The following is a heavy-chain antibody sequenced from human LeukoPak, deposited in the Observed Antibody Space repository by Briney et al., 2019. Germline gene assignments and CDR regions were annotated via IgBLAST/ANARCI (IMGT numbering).Heavy chain of an antibody. CDR3: ARDSPTIFGVVQDY. J-gene: IGHJ4*02. V-gene: IGHV4-39*07. Sequence: SETLSLTCSVSGVSISGISYYWGWIRQPPGKGLEWIGSIYCSGSTYYNPSLKSRVTISVDTSKNQFSLKLSSVTAADTAVYYCARDSPTIFGVVQDYWGQGTLVTVSS. CDR1: GVSISGISYY. D-gene: IGHD3-3*01. CDR2: IYCSGST.